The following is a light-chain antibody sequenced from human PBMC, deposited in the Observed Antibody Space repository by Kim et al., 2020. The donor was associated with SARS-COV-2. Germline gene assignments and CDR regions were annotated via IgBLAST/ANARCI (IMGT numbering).Light chain of an antibody. CDR2: YAT. CDR3: QQRNSAPGT. J-gene: IGKJ4*01. Sequence: EIVLTQSPATLSLSPGERATLSCRASQSISTYLAWYQQKPGQAPRLLINYATHRATGIPSRFSGSGSGTAFTTTISSLEPEDFAVYYCQQRNSAPGTFVGGTKMDIK. V-gene: IGKV3-11*01. CDR1: QSISTY.